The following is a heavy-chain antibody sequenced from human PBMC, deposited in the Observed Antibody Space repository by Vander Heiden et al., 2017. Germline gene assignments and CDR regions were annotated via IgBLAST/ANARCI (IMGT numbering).Heavy chain of an antibody. CDR1: GFTVSSNY. J-gene: IGHJ4*02. V-gene: IGHV3-53*01. CDR3: ARDEGRTVAGIVY. D-gene: IGHD6-19*01. CDR2: IYSGGST. Sequence: EVQLVESGGGLIQPGGSLRLSCAASGFTVSSNYMSWVRQAPGKGLEWVSVIYSGGSTYYADSVKGRFTISRDNSKNTLYLQMNSLRAEDTAVYYCARDEGRTVAGIVYWCQGTLVTVSS.